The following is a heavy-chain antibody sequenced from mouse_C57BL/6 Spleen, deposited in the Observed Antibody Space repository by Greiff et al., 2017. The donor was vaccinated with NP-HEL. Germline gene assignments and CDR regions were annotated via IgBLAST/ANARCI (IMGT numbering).Heavy chain of an antibody. CDR2: INPSTGGT. J-gene: IGHJ2*01. CDR3: AREGPGDYFDY. Sequence: VQLQQSGPELVKPGASVKISCKASGYSFTGYYMNWVKQSPEKSLEWIGEINPSTGGTTYNQKFKAKATLTVDKSSSTAYMQLKSLTSEDSAVYYCAREGPGDYFDYWGQGTTLTVSS. CDR1: GYSFTGYY. V-gene: IGHV1-42*01.